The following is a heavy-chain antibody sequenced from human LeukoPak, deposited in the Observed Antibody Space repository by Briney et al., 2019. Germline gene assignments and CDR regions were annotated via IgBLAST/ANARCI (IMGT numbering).Heavy chain of an antibody. Sequence: GGSLRLSCAASGFTFSDYYMSWIRQAPGKGLEWVSYISSSGSTIYYADSVKGRFTISRDNAKNSLYLQMNSLRAEDTAVYYCARGGLYSSSWYPQGVENIYWGQGTLVTVSS. CDR1: GFTFSDYY. D-gene: IGHD6-13*01. V-gene: IGHV3-11*01. CDR2: ISSSGSTI. CDR3: ARGGLYSSSWYPQGVENIY. J-gene: IGHJ4*02.